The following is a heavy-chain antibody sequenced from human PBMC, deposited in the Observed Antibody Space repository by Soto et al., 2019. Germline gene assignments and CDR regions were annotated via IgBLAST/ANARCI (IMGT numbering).Heavy chain of an antibody. CDR2: INPSGGST. CDR3: ARVSSWACFDY. D-gene: IGHD6-13*01. CDR1: GYTFTSYY. J-gene: IGHJ4*02. V-gene: IGHV1-46*04. Sequence: QVQLVQSGAEVKKPGASVKVSCKASGYTFTSYYMHWVRQAPGQGLEWMGIINPSGGSTSYAQKLQGGVTMTRETSTSTVYMELSSLRSEDTAVYYCARVSSWACFDYWGQGTLVTVSS.